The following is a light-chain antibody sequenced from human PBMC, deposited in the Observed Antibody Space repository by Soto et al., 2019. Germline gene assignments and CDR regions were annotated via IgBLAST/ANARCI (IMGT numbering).Light chain of an antibody. CDR2: GAS. CDR3: QQYGSSPRT. CDR1: QSVSSSY. V-gene: IGKV3-20*01. J-gene: IGKJ1*01. Sequence: EIVLTQSPGTLSLSPGERATLSCSAGQSVSSSYLAWYQQKPGQAPRLLIYGASSRATGIPDRFSGSGSGTDFTLTISRLEPEDFAVYYCQQYGSSPRTFGQGTKVEIK.